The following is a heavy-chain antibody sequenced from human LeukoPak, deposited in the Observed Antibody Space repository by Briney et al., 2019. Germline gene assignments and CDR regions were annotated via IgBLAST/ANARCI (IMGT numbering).Heavy chain of an antibody. D-gene: IGHD6-19*01. CDR3: ARDTGGWYFDY. V-gene: IGHV1-18*01. J-gene: IGHJ4*02. CDR1: GYTFTHYI. Sequence: ASVNVSCKASGYTFTHYIINWVRQAPGQGLEWMGWISAYNGNTNYAQKLQGRVTMTTDTSTSTAYMELRSLRSDDTAVYYCARDTGGWYFDYWGQGTLVTVSS. CDR2: ISAYNGNT.